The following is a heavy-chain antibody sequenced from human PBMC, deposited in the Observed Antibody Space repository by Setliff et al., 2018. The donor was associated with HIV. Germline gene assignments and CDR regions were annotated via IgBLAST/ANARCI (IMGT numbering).Heavy chain of an antibody. Sequence: GGSLRLSCAASGITLSNAWMSWVRQGPGKGLEWIGRIKSINEGGTTDYAAPVKGRFTISRDIFRNILYLQMHSLETEDTGMYFCVAGTAWGRGTLVTVSS. D-gene: IGHD6-13*01. CDR1: GITLSNAW. CDR2: IKSINEGGTT. V-gene: IGHV3-15*05. J-gene: IGHJ5*02. CDR3: VAGTA.